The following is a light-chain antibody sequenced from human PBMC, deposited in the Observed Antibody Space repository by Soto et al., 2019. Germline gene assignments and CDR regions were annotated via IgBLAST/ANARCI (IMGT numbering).Light chain of an antibody. CDR1: QSVSISS. CDR2: GTS. CDR3: QQYGSTPPVT. Sequence: EIVLTQSPGTLSLSPGERATLSCRASQSVSISSLAWYQQKPGQAPRLLIYGTSSRATGIPDRFSGSGSGTDFTLTITRLETEDFAVYYCQQYGSTPPVTFGPGTNVDI. V-gene: IGKV3-20*01. J-gene: IGKJ3*01.